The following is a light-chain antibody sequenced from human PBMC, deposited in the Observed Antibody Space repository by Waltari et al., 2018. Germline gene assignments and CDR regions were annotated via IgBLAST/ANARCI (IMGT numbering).Light chain of an antibody. CDR1: QSNVGDTV. CDR2: RND. CDR3: ASWDDSPTGRWV. J-gene: IGLJ3*02. Sequence: QTVLTQPPSTSGAPGQTVTISCSGTQSNVGDTVVHWYQQFPGAVPGLLIYRNDHRPSGVPYRFSGSKSGTSASLAISGLRSEDEADYFCASWDDSPTGRWVFGGGTKVTVL. V-gene: IGLV1-47*01.